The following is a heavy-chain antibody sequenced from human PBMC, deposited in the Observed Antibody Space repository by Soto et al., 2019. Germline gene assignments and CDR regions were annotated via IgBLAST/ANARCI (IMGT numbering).Heavy chain of an antibody. CDR2: INHIGST. D-gene: IGHD3-22*01. V-gene: IGHV4-34*01. J-gene: IGHJ4*02. Sequence: SETLSLTCAVYGGSFSGYYWSWIRQPPGKCLEWIGEINHIGSTNYNPSLKSRVTISVDTSKNQFSLKLSSVAAADTAVYYCARDGYYYDSSEDYWGQGTLVTVSS. CDR1: GGSFSGYY. CDR3: ARDGYYYDSSEDY.